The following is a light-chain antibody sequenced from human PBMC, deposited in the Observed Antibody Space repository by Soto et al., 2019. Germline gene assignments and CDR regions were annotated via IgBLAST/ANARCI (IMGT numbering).Light chain of an antibody. J-gene: IGLJ2*01. CDR1: RSDVGAYNY. Sequence: QSALTQPASVSGSPGQSIAISCTGTRSDVGAYNYVSWYQQHPGKAPKLMISEVTNRPSGVSDRFSGSKSGNTASLTISGLQAEDEADYYCSSYAGSYIVVIGGGTKVTVL. CDR3: SSYAGSYIVV. CDR2: EVT. V-gene: IGLV2-14*01.